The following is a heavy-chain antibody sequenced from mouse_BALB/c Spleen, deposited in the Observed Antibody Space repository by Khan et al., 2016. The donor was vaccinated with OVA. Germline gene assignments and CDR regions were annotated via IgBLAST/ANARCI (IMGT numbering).Heavy chain of an antibody. CDR3: TSDRIDY. CDR1: GYTFTTYW. V-gene: IGHV1-7*01. CDR2: INPTSGYT. Sequence: QVQLQQPGAELAKPGASVKMSCKASGYTFTTYWMHWVKQRPGQGLEWIGYINPTSGYTDYNDKFKDRATLSADKSSSTAYMQLNSLTSEDSAVYYCTSDRIDYWGQGTTLTVSS. J-gene: IGHJ2*01.